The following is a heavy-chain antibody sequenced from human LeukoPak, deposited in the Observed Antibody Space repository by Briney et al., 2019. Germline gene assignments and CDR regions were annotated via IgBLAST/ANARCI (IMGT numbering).Heavy chain of an antibody. Sequence: PGGSLRLSCAASGFTFSNSAMSWVRQPPGKGLEWIGSIYYSGSTYYNPSLKSRVTISVDTSKNQFSLKLSSVTAADTAVYYCARMAPTPDILTGYYISRAFDIWGQGTMVTVSS. J-gene: IGHJ3*02. D-gene: IGHD3-9*01. CDR1: GFTFSNSA. CDR3: ARMAPTPDILTGYYISRAFDI. V-gene: IGHV4-39*01. CDR2: IYYSGST.